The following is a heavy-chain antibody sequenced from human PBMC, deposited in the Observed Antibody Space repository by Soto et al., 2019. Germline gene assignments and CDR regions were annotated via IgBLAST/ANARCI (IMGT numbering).Heavy chain of an antibody. CDR3: ASHIVAPAALPEYYYSGMYV. D-gene: IGHD2-2*01. CDR1: GYTFTSYA. Sequence: ASVKVSCKASGYTFTSYAMHWVRQAPGQRLEWMGWINAGNGNTKYSQKFQGRVTITRDTSASTAYMELSSLRSEDTAVYYCASHIVAPAALPEYYYSGMYVWCQGTTVTVS. J-gene: IGHJ6*02. CDR2: INAGNGNT. V-gene: IGHV1-3*01.